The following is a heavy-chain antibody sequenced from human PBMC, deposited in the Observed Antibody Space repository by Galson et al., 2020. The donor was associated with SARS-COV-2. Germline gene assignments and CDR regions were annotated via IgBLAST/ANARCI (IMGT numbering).Heavy chain of an antibody. D-gene: IGHD1-1*01. Sequence: GESLKISCAASGFTFSGSAMHWVRQASGKGLEWVGRIRSKANSYATAYAASVKGRFTISRDDSKNTAYLQMNSLKTEDTAVYYCTMEYFDYWGQGTLVTVSS. CDR3: TMEYFDY. J-gene: IGHJ4*02. CDR2: IRSKANSYAT. V-gene: IGHV3-73*01. CDR1: GFTFSGSA.